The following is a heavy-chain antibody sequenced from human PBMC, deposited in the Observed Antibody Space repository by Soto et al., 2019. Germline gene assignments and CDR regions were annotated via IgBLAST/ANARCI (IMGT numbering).Heavy chain of an antibody. Sequence: QLLQSGGGLVQPGGSLTLSCAASGFTFGTTDMRWVRQAPGEGLEWVSTIDGSGGITYYAASVKGRFTISRDNSRNTVYLHLNSLRGDGTSLYYCVKNSGWFNTWGQGALVTVSS. CDR1: GFTFGTTD. J-gene: IGHJ5*02. CDR2: IDGSGGIT. V-gene: IGHV3-23*01. D-gene: IGHD3-10*01. CDR3: VKNSGWFNT.